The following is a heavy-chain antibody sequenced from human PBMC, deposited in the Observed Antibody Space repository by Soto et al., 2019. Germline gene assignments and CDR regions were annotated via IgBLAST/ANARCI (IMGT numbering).Heavy chain of an antibody. Sequence: SETLSLTCTVSGGSISSYYWSWIRQPPGKGLEWIGYIYYSGSTNYNPSPKSRVTISVDTSKNQFSLKLSSVTAADTAVYYCARDYQLRTTPRPYYYGMDVWGQGTTVTVSS. D-gene: IGHD3-16*01. CDR3: ARDYQLRTTPRPYYYGMDV. J-gene: IGHJ6*02. CDR2: IYYSGST. V-gene: IGHV4-59*01. CDR1: GGSISSYY.